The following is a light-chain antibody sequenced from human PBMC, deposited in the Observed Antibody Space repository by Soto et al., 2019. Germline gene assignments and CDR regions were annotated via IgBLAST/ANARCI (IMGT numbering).Light chain of an antibody. CDR1: QSVSSN. V-gene: IGKV3-20*01. J-gene: IGKJ5*01. Sequence: EIVMTQSPATLSLSAGERATLSCRASQSVSSNLAWYQQKPGQAPRRLIYGASTRATGIPARFSGSGSGTDFTLAIRRLEPEDSAVYYCQQYGGSPSITFGQGTRLEIK. CDR2: GAS. CDR3: QQYGGSPSIT.